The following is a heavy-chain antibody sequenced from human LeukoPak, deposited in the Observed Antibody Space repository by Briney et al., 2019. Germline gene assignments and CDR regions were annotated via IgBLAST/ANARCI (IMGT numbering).Heavy chain of an antibody. CDR3: AKSFGMIVVGAFDI. D-gene: IGHD3-22*01. V-gene: IGHV3-74*01. CDR2: INSDGSST. CDR1: GFTFSSYW. J-gene: IGHJ3*02. Sequence: GGSLRLSCAASGFTFSSYWMHWVRQAPGKGLVWVSRINSDGSSTSYADSVKGRFTISRDNSKNTLYLQMNSLRAEDTAVYYCAKSFGMIVVGAFDIWGQGTMVTVSS.